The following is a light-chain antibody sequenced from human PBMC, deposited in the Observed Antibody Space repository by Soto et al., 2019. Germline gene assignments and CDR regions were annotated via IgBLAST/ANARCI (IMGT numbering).Light chain of an antibody. Sequence: DIVMTQSPDSLAVSLGERATINCKSSQSVLYSSNNKNYLAWYQQKPGQPPKLLIYWASTRESGVPDRFSGSGSGTDFTLIISSLQAEDVAVYYCQQYYSTPLAFGQGTKVEIK. V-gene: IGKV4-1*01. CDR3: QQYYSTPLA. CDR2: WAS. CDR1: QSVLYSSNNKNY. J-gene: IGKJ1*01.